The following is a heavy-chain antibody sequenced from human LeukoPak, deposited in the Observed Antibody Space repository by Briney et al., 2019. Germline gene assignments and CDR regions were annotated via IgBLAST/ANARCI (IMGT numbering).Heavy chain of an antibody. CDR2: IIPIYDPV. D-gene: IGHD2-21*02. CDR1: GGTLSSYA. J-gene: IGHJ4*02. V-gene: IGHV1-69*15. CDR3: AREPLGCGGDCHFDY. Sequence: SVKVSCKASGGTLSSYAFSWMRQAPGQGLEWMGRIIPIYDPVDYAQRFQGRVPITAEESTNTVFMELNRLEFQDTAVYDCAREPLGCGGDCHFDYWGRGTLVSVSS.